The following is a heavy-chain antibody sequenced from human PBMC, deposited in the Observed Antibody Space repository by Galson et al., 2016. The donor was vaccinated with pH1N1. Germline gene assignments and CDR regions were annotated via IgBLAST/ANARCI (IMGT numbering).Heavy chain of an antibody. Sequence: SVKVSCKASGVTFSSYAINWVRQAPGQGLEWVGGISPMFRTTNHAQNFQGRLTITADESPTTAYMELKSLRSEDTAVYYCARDRGYTSSRGLGFDYWGHGTLVAGSA. V-gene: IGHV1-69*13. CDR1: GVTFSSYA. CDR3: ARDRGYTSSRGLGFDY. D-gene: IGHD5-12*01. CDR2: ISPMFRTT. J-gene: IGHJ4*01.